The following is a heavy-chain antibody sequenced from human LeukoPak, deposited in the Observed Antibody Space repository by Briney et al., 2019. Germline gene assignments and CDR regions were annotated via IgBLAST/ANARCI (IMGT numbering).Heavy chain of an antibody. Sequence: ASVKVSCKASGYTFTSYAMHWVRQAPGQGLEWMGIINPSGGSTSYAQKFQGRVTMTRDTSTSTVYMELSSLRSEDTAVYYCARISWNCRGSKHYYYYMDVWGKGTTVTVSS. J-gene: IGHJ6*03. CDR2: INPSGGST. CDR3: ARISWNCRGSKHYYYYMDV. D-gene: IGHD1-7*01. V-gene: IGHV1-46*01. CDR1: GYTFTSYA.